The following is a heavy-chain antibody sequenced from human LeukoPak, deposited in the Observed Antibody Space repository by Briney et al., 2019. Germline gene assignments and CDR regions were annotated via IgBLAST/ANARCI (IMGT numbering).Heavy chain of an antibody. CDR3: AKRARYNSARATDFDS. D-gene: IGHD6-19*01. CDR1: GFTFSNYA. J-gene: IGHJ4*02. CDR2: ISDSGGST. Sequence: GGSLRLSCAASGFTFSNYAMSWVRQAPGKGLEWVSAISDSGGSTYYADSVKGRFTISRDNSEKTLYLQMNSLRAEDTAEYYCAKRARYNSARATDFDSWGQGTQVTVSS. V-gene: IGHV3-23*01.